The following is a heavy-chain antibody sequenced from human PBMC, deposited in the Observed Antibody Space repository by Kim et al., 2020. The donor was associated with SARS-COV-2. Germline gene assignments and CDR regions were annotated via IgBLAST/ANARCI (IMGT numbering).Heavy chain of an antibody. CDR1: GFTFSSYG. J-gene: IGHJ6*03. D-gene: IGHD3-3*01. CDR2: ISYDGSNK. Sequence: GGSLRLSCAASGFTFSSYGMHWVRQAPGKGLEWVAVISYDGSNKYYADSVKGRFTISRDNSKNTLYLQMNSLRAEDTAVYYCAKGTDFWSGYSYYYMDV. CDR3: AKGTDFWSGYSYYYMDV. V-gene: IGHV3-30*18.